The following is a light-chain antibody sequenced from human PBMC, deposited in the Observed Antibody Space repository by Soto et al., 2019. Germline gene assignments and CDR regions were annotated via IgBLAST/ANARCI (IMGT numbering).Light chain of an antibody. J-gene: IGLJ2*01. Sequence: QSALTQPPSVSGAPGQRVTLSCTGSSSNIGACYDVHWYQQLPGTAPKLLIYGNSNRPSGVPDRFSGSKSGTSASLAITGLQAEDEADYYCQSYDSSLSGPVVFGGGTKLTVL. CDR1: SSNIGACYD. CDR3: QSYDSSLSGPVV. CDR2: GNS. V-gene: IGLV1-40*01.